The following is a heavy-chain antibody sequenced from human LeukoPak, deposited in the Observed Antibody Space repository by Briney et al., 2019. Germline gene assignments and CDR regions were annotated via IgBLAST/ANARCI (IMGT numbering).Heavy chain of an antibody. CDR3: AKDVSYYYDSSGYYFDDY. J-gene: IGHJ4*02. V-gene: IGHV3-21*01. Sequence: PGGSLRLSCAASGFTFSAYNMNWVRRTPGKGLEWVSSITTSSSYMFYADSVRGRFTISRDNSKNTLYLQMNSLRAEDTAAYYCAKDVSYYYDSSGYYFDDYWGQGTLVTVSS. CDR2: ITTSSSYM. D-gene: IGHD3-22*01. CDR1: GFTFSAYN.